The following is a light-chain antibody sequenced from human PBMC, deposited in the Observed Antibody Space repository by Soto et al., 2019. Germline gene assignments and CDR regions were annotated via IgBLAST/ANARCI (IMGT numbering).Light chain of an antibody. CDR3: QQYGISPYT. CDR1: QSVSSSY. CDR2: GAT. V-gene: IGKV3-20*01. Sequence: EIVLTQSPGTLSLSPGERATLSCRASQSVSSSYLAWYQKKPGQAPRLLIYGATSSATGIPDRFSGSGSGTDLTLTISRLEPEDFAVYSCQQYGISPYTFGQGNKLEIK. J-gene: IGKJ2*01.